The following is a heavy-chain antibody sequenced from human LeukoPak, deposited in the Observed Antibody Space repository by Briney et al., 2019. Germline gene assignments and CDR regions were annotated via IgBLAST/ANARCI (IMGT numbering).Heavy chain of an antibody. V-gene: IGHV4-34*01. D-gene: IGHD7-27*01. J-gene: IGHJ4*02. CDR3: ARPRFTGDFDY. CDR1: GASISSYY. Sequence: SETLSLTCTVSGASISSYYWSWIRQPAGKGLEWIGEINHSGSTNYNTSLKSRVTISVDTSKNQFSLKLSSVTAADTAVYYCARPRFTGDFDYWGQGTLVTVSS. CDR2: INHSGST.